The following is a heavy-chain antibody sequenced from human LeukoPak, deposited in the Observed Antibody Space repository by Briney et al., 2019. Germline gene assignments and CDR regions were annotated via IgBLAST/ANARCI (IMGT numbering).Heavy chain of an antibody. CDR1: GYTFTSYG. Sequence: ASVKVSCKASGYTFTSYGISWVRQAPGQGLEWMGWISAYNGNTNYAQKLQGRVTMTTDTSTSTAYMELRSLRSDDTAVYYCAREVLGYCSSTSCYPRFDPWVQGTLVTVSS. CDR3: AREVLGYCSSTSCYPRFDP. V-gene: IGHV1-18*01. D-gene: IGHD2-2*01. CDR2: ISAYNGNT. J-gene: IGHJ5*02.